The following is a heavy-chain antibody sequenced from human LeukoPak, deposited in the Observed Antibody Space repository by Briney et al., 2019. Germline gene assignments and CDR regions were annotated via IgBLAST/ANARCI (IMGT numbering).Heavy chain of an antibody. D-gene: IGHD5-12*01. CDR1: GFTFNTYA. J-gene: IGHJ4*02. Sequence: GGSLRLSCAASGFTFNTYAMSWVRQAPGKGLEWVSAIGGSGGGTYYADSVKGRFTISRDNSKNTLYLQMNSLRDEDTAIYYCAKDNEDIVAPFDYWGQGTLVTVSS. CDR2: IGGSGGGT. V-gene: IGHV3-23*01. CDR3: AKDNEDIVAPFDY.